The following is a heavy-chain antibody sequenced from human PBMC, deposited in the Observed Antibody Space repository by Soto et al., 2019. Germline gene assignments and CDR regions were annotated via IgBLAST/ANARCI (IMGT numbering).Heavy chain of an antibody. J-gene: IGHJ4*02. CDR3: ARYMVRDGGRGDY. CDR2: ISAYNGKT. Sequence: ASVKVCCKASGYTFTSYGISWVRQGPGQGLEWMGWISAYNGKTNYEQKLQGRDTMTTDTSTSTGYMELGSLRSDDTAVYYCARYMVRDGGRGDYWGQETLVTVSS. D-gene: IGHD3-10*01. V-gene: IGHV1-18*04. CDR1: GYTFTSYG.